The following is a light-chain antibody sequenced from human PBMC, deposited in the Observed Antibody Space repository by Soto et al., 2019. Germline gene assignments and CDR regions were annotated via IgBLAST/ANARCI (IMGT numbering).Light chain of an antibody. J-gene: IGLJ2*01. CDR3: ATWDDSLIGVV. V-gene: IGLV1-44*01. CDR1: NSNIGSNS. Sequence: QSVLSQPPSASGTPGQRVTISCSGSNSNIGSNSVYWYQQLPGTAPKLVMFSNNQRPSGVPDRFSGSQSVTSASLAISGLQSEDEGDYYCATWDDSLIGVVFGGGTQLTVL. CDR2: SNN.